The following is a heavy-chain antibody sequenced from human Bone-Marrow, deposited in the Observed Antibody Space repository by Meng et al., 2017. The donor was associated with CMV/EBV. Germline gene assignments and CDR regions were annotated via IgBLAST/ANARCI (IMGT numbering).Heavy chain of an antibody. J-gene: IGHJ4*02. V-gene: IGHV1-2*02. Sequence: KASGYTFTGYYMHWVRQAPGQGLEWMGWINPNSGGTNYAQKFQGRVTMTRDTSISTAYMELSRLRSDDTAVYYCAKEFGGGKYGLFDNWGQGALVTVSS. CDR2: INPNSGGT. D-gene: IGHD4-23*01. CDR3: AKEFGGGKYGLFDN. CDR1: GYTFTGYY.